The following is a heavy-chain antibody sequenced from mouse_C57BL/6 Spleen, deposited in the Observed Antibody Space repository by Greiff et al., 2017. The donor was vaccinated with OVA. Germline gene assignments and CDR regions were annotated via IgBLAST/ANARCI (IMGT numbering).Heavy chain of an antibody. Sequence: DVMLVESGGGLVKPGGSLKLSCAASGFTFSSYTMSWVRQTPEKRLEWVATISGGGGNTYYPDSVKGRFTISRDNAKNTLYLQMSSLRSEDTALYYCASQGFAYWGQGTLVTVSA. CDR2: ISGGGGNT. J-gene: IGHJ3*01. V-gene: IGHV5-9*01. CDR3: ASQGFAY. CDR1: GFTFSSYT.